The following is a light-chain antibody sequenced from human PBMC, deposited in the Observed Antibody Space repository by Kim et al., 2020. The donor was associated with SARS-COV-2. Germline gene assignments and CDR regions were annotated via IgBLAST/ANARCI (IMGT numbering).Light chain of an antibody. Sequence: RGTLNCKASQTVLYNSNNKNYFAWYQQKPGQAPKLLIYWASIRESGVSDRFSGSGSETDFTLTISSLQAEDVAVYYCQQYYSTPPSFGQGTKLEI. V-gene: IGKV4-1*01. CDR1: QTVLYNSNNKNY. CDR2: WAS. CDR3: QQYYSTPPS. J-gene: IGKJ2*03.